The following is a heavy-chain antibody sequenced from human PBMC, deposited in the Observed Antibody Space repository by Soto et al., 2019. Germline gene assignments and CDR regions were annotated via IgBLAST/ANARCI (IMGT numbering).Heavy chain of an antibody. CDR1: GYTFTSYY. V-gene: IGHV1-46*01. D-gene: IGHD4-4*01. J-gene: IGHJ6*01. CDR2: INPSGGST. Sequence: ASVKVSCKASGYTFTSYYMHWVRQAPGQGLEWMGIINPSGGSTSYAQKFQGRVTMTRDTSTSTVYMELSSLRSEDTAVYYCARDPGNHRYYYGMDVWGQGTTVTVSS. CDR3: ARDPGNHRYYYGMDV.